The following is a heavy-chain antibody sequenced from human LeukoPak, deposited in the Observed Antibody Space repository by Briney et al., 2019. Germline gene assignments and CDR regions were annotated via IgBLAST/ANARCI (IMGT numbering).Heavy chain of an antibody. Sequence: PGWSLRLSCAASGFTFDDYAMHWVRQAPGKGLEWVSGISWNSGSIGYADSVKGRFTISRDNAKNSLYLQMNSLRAEDTALYYCAKAPGIAAAGLDYWGQGTLVTVS. CDR2: ISWNSGSI. CDR1: GFTFDDYA. V-gene: IGHV3-9*01. J-gene: IGHJ4*02. CDR3: AKAPGIAAAGLDY. D-gene: IGHD6-13*01.